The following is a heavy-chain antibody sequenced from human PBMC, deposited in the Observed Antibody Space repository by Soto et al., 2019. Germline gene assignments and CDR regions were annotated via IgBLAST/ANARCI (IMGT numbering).Heavy chain of an antibody. CDR1: GFTFSSYG. Sequence: GGSLRLSCAVSGFTFSSYGMHWVRQAPGKGLEWVAVIWYDGSNKYYADSVKGRFTISRDNSKNTLYLQMNSLRAEDTAVYYCARDRRPPRSADAFDIWGQGTMVTVSS. V-gene: IGHV3-33*01. J-gene: IGHJ3*02. CDR3: ARDRRPPRSADAFDI. CDR2: IWYDGSNK.